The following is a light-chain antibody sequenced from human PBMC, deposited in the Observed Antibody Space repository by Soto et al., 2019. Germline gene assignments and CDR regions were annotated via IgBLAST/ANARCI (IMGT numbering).Light chain of an antibody. V-gene: IGKV1-9*01. J-gene: IGKJ5*01. CDR3: QQLNTYPIT. CDR1: QGISSY. CDR2: AAS. Sequence: QLTQSPSSLSASVGGRVAITCRASQGISSYLAWYQKKPGKAPNLLIYAASTLQSGVPSRFSGSGSGTDFTLTISSPQPEDFATYYCQQLNTYPITFGQGTRLEIK.